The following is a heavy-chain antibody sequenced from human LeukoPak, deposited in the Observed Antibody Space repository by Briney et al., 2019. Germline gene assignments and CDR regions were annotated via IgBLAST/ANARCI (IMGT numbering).Heavy chain of an antibody. CDR1: GYTFTSYD. CDR2: MNPNSGNT. Sequence: ASVKLSCKASGYTFTSYDINWVRQATGQGLGWMGWMNPNSGNTGYAQKFQGRVTMTRNTSISTAFMELSNLRSEDTAVYYCARRNTIMVAGLDYWGQGTLVTVSS. CDR3: ARRNTIMVAGLDY. J-gene: IGHJ4*02. V-gene: IGHV1-8*01. D-gene: IGHD5-24*01.